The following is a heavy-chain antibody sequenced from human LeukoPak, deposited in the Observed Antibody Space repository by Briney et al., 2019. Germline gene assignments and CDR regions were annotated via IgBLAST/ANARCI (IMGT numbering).Heavy chain of an antibody. D-gene: IGHD3-9*01. V-gene: IGHV1-2*02. CDR1: GYIFTSYA. CDR2: INPNSGGT. J-gene: IGHJ4*02. Sequence: ASVKVSCKASGYIFTSYAMHWVRQAPGQGLEWMGWINPNSGGTNYAQKFQGRVTMTRDTSITTAYMEMSRLRSDDTALYYCARSPHILTGENFDYWGQGTLVTVSS. CDR3: ARSPHILTGENFDY.